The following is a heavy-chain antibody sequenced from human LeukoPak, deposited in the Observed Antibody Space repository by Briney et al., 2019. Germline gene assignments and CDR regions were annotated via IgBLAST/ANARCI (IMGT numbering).Heavy chain of an antibody. CDR2: IYFSGST. J-gene: IGHJ6*03. CDR1: GGSISNYY. Sequence: PSETLSLTCTVSGGSISNYYWNWIRQPPGKGLEWIGHIYFSGSTNYNPSLKSRVTISVDTSKNQFSLNLSSVTAADTAVYYCATEVYYYYYMDVWGKGTTVTVSS. CDR3: ATEVYYYYYMDV. V-gene: IGHV4-59*08.